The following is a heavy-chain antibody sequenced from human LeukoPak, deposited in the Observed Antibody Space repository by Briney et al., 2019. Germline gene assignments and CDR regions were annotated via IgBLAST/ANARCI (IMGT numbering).Heavy chain of an antibody. D-gene: IGHD3-22*01. CDR1: GFTFSSYS. CDR2: ISSSSSYI. V-gene: IGHV3-21*01. CDR3: ARVRTMIPTTADAFDI. Sequence: GSLRLSCAASGFTFSSYSMNWVRQAPGKGLEWVSSISSSSSYIYYADSVKGRFTISRDNAKNSLYLQMNSLRAEDTAVYYCARVRTMIPTTADAFDIWGQGTMVTVSS. J-gene: IGHJ3*02.